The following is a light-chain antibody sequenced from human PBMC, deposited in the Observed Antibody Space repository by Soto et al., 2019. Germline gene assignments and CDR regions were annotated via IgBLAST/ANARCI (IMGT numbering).Light chain of an antibody. V-gene: IGKV3-20*01. Sequence: ENVLTQSPGTLSLSPGETVTLSCRASQDIRSHLAWYQQKPGQAPRLLIFDASSRATGIPDRFSGSGSGTDFTLSISRLEPEDFAVYYCQQYGTSPRTFGQGPRWIS. CDR2: DAS. CDR3: QQYGTSPRT. J-gene: IGKJ1*01. CDR1: QDIRSH.